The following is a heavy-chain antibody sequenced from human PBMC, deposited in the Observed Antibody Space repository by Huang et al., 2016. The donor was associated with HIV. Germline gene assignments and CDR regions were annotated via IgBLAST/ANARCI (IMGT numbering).Heavy chain of an antibody. D-gene: IGHD3-3*01. CDR3: ARATYYDFWSGYRSFDY. Sequence: QVQLVQSGAEVKKPGSSVQVSCKASGGTFSSYAISWVRQAPGQGLEWMGGIIPIFVTANYAQKCQGRGTITADESTSTAYMELSSLISEDTAVYYCARATYYDFWSGYRSFDYWGQGTLVTVSS. V-gene: IGHV1-69*13. CDR1: GGTFSSYA. J-gene: IGHJ4*02. CDR2: IIPIFVTA.